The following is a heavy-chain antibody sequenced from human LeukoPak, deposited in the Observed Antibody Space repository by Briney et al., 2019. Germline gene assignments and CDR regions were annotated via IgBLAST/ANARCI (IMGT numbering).Heavy chain of an antibody. CDR1: GGTFSSYA. J-gene: IGHJ6*03. V-gene: IGHV1-69*13. Sequence: ASVKVSCKASGGTFSSYAISWVRQAPGQGLEWMGGIIPIFGTAYYAQKFQGRVTITADESTSTAYMELSSLRSEDTAVYYCARDGVGYCSGGSCYYYFMDVWGKGTTVTVSS. CDR3: ARDGVGYCSGGSCYYYFMDV. CDR2: IIPIFGTA. D-gene: IGHD2-15*01.